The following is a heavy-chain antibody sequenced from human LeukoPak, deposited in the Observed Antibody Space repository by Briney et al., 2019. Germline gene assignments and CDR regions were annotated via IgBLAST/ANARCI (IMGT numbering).Heavy chain of an antibody. J-gene: IGHJ5*02. D-gene: IGHD6-6*01. CDR2: IYYSGST. V-gene: IGHV4-39*07. Sequence: PSETLSLTCTVSGGSISSSSYYWGWIRQPPGKGLEWIGSIYYSGSTYYNPSLKSRVTISVDTSKNQFSLKLSSVTAADTAVYYCARARGDIAARSEWFDPWGQGTLVTVSS. CDR3: ARARGDIAARSEWFDP. CDR1: GGSISSSSYY.